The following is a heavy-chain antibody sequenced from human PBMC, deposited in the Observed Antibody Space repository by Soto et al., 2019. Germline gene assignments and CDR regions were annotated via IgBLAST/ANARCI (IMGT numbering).Heavy chain of an antibody. CDR3: PKDRGDYGGQFDL. D-gene: IGHD2-21*01. Sequence: GGSLRLSCAASGFTFSAYGMSWVRQAPGKGLEWVSAISGSGSSTYFGDSVKGRFTISRDNSKNTLYLQMNSLRAEDTALYYCPKDRGDYGGQFDLWGRGTLVTVSS. J-gene: IGHJ2*01. CDR1: GFTFSAYG. V-gene: IGHV3-23*01. CDR2: ISGSGSST.